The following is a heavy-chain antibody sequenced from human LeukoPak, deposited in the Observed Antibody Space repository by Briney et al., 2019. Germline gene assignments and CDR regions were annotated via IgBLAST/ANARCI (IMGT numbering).Heavy chain of an antibody. D-gene: IGHD3-10*01. J-gene: IGHJ1*01. Sequence: GGSLRLSCAASGFTVSSNYMSWVRQAPGKGLEWVGRIKSKTDGETVDYAAPVEGRFIISRDDSKNTLSLQMNSLKTEDTAMYYCTTMNSGGFQHWGQGTLVTVSS. CDR3: TTMNSGGFQH. V-gene: IGHV3-15*01. CDR1: GFTVSSNY. CDR2: IKSKTDGETV.